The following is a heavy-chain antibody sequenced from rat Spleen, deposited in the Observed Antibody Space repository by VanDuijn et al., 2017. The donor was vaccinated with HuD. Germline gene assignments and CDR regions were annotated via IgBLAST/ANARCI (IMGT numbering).Heavy chain of an antibody. J-gene: IGHJ3*01. D-gene: IGHD1-11*01. V-gene: IGHV5-31*01. CDR2: ITSTGGTT. Sequence: EVQLVETGGGLGQPGRSLKLSCVASGFTFSSYWMYWIRQAPGKGLEWVSSITSTGGTTYSLDSVKGRFIFFRDNAKSTLYLQMDSLRSEDTATYYCTTGGLRRVYPFAYWGQGTLVTVSS. CDR1: GFTFSSYW. CDR3: TTGGLRRVYPFAY.